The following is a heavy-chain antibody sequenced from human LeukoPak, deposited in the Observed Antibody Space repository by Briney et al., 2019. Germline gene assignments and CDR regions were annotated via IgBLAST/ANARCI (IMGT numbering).Heavy chain of an antibody. CDR2: IFPRSGDT. CDR3: ARDGDSPMVVFDY. CDR1: GYTFTDFY. V-gene: IGHV1-2*02. D-gene: IGHD5-18*01. J-gene: IGHJ4*02. Sequence: ASVKVSCKTSGYTFTDFYFYWLRQAPGQGLEWVGWIFPRSGDTNYAQKFQDRVTLTRDTSISTAYMELSRLTSDDTAIYYCARDGDSPMVVFDYWGQGTLVTVSS.